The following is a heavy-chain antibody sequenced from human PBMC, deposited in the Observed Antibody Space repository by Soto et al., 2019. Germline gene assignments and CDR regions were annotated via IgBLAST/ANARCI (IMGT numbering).Heavy chain of an antibody. V-gene: IGHV3-23*01. J-gene: IGHJ6*02. CDR1: GFTFSSYA. Sequence: EVLLLESGGGLVQPGGSLRLSCAASGFTFSSYAMSWVRQAPGKGLEWVSGISGSGGNTYYADSVKGRFTSSRDNSKKTLYLKMNSLRAEDTAVDYCAKAPKGNYYYGMDVWGQGTTVTVSS. CDR3: AKAPKGNYYYGMDV. D-gene: IGHD6-13*01. CDR2: ISGSGGNT.